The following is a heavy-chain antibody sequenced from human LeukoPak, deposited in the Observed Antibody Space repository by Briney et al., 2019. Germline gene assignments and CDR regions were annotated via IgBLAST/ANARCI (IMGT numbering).Heavy chain of an antibody. J-gene: IGHJ3*02. CDR3: AKIGSGYGDAFDI. V-gene: IGHV3-30*18. Sequence: GRSLRLSCAASGFTFSSYGMHWVRQAPGKGLEWVAVISYDGSNKYYADSVKGRLTISRDNSKNTLYLQMNSLRAEDTAVYYCAKIGSGYGDAFDIWGQGTMVTVSS. D-gene: IGHD2-2*03. CDR2: ISYDGSNK. CDR1: GFTFSSYG.